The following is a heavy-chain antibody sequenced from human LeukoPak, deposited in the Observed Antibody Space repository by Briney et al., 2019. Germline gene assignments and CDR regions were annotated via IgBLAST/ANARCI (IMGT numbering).Heavy chain of an antibody. CDR3: ARVSSGNYYEFDY. Sequence: SETLSLTCNVSGGSISSSYWSWIRQPPGKGLEWLGYIYYSGSTNYNPSLSNRVTISLDPSKNWFSLKLNSVAAADTAVYFCARVSSGNYYEFDYWGQGTLVTVSS. V-gene: IGHV4-59*01. CDR2: IYYSGST. D-gene: IGHD1-26*01. J-gene: IGHJ4*02. CDR1: GGSISSSY.